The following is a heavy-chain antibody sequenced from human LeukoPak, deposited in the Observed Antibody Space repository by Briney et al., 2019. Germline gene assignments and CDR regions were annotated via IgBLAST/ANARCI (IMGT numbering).Heavy chain of an antibody. CDR2: IKQDGSEK. J-gene: IGHJ5*02. Sequence: GGSLRLSCEASGFTFSSYWMSWVRQAPGKGLEWVANIKQDGSEKYYVDSVKGRFTISRDNAKNSLYLQMNSLRAEDTAVYYCARKQITMVRGVIIGWFDPWGQGTLVTVSS. CDR1: GFTFSSYW. D-gene: IGHD3-10*01. CDR3: ARKQITMVRGVIIGWFDP. V-gene: IGHV3-7*01.